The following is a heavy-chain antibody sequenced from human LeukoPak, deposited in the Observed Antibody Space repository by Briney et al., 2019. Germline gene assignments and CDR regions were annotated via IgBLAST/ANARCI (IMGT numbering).Heavy chain of an antibody. Sequence: ASVKVSCKACGGTFSSYAISWVRQAPARGLEWMGRIIPIFGRANYAQKFQGRVTITTDESTSTAYMELSSLRSEDTAVYYCARAHDSSGYYYVGYFQHWGQGTLVTVSS. CDR2: IIPIFGRA. D-gene: IGHD3-22*01. CDR1: GGTFSSYA. CDR3: ARAHDSSGYYYVGYFQH. J-gene: IGHJ1*01. V-gene: IGHV1-69*05.